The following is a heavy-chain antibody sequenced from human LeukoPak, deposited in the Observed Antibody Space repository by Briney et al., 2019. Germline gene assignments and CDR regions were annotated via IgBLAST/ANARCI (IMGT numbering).Heavy chain of an antibody. CDR1: GGSISSYY. CDR3: ARRGGAFDI. Sequence: MPSATLSLTCTVSGGSISSYYWSWIRQPPGKGLEWIGYIYYSGSTNYNPSLKSRVTISVDTSKNQFSLKLSSVTAADTAVYYCARRGGAFDIWGQGTLVTVSS. V-gene: IGHV4-59*08. D-gene: IGHD3-9*01. CDR2: IYYSGST. J-gene: IGHJ4*02.